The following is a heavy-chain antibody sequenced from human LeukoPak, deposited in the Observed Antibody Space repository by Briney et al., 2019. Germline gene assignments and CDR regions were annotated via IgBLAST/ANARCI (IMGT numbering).Heavy chain of an antibody. J-gene: IGHJ6*03. CDR1: GGSISSGDYY. CDR3: ASSDRNYSLYYYYYYMDV. V-gene: IGHV4-30-4*08. D-gene: IGHD4-11*01. Sequence: SETLSLTCTVSGGSISSGDYYWSWIRQPPGKGLEWIGYIYYSGSTYYNPSLKSRVTISVDTSKNQFSLKLSSVTAADTAVYYCASSDRNYSLYYYYYYMDVWGKGTTVTVSS. CDR2: IYYSGST.